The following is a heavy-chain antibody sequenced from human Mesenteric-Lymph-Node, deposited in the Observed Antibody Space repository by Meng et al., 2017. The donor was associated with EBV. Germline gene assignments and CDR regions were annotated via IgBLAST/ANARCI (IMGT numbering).Heavy chain of an antibody. CDR2: ISSGTTTI. V-gene: IGHV3-11*01. CDR1: GFIFSDYY. D-gene: IGHD5-12*01. CDR3: ARNSRAGGYHDS. Sequence: VQLVESGGGLVKPGGSLRLSCAASGFIFSDYYMSWIRQAPGKGLEWVSYISSGTTTISYADSVKGRFTISRDNAKNSLSLQMNSLRAEDTAMYYCARNSRAGGYHDSWGQGTLVTVSS. J-gene: IGHJ4*02.